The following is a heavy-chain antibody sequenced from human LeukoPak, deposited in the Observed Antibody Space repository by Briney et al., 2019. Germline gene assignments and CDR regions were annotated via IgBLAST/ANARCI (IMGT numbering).Heavy chain of an antibody. Sequence: GGSLRLSCAASGFTFSSYRMHWVLQAAGKGLVWVSRINSDGSSTTYADSVKGRFTMPRDNAKNTLYLQMNSLRAEDTAVYYCARDNWGPDYWSQGTLVTVSS. V-gene: IGHV3-74*01. CDR2: INSDGSST. CDR1: GFTFSSYR. D-gene: IGHD7-27*01. CDR3: ARDNWGPDY. J-gene: IGHJ4*02.